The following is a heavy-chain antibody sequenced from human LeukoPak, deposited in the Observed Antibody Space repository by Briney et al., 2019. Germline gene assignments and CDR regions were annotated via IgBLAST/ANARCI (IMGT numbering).Heavy chain of an antibody. CDR1: GSTFTDYF. J-gene: IGHJ5*01. D-gene: IGHD2-21*02. CDR2: INPNIGDA. V-gene: IGHV1-2*02. Sequence: ASVKVSCKASGSTFTDYFIHWVRQAPGQGLEWMGWINPNIGDASYAQKFQDRVTMTRDRSINTAHMELSRLTSDDTAVYYCARMALDGGDSIGFDSWGQGTLVTVSS. CDR3: ARMALDGGDSIGFDS.